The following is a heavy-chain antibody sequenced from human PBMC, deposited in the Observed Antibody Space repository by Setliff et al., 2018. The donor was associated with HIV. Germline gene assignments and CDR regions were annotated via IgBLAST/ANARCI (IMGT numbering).Heavy chain of an antibody. J-gene: IGHJ6*03. CDR2: ISYSGST. Sequence: PSETLSLTCTVSGGSITSYYWSWIRQPPGKGLEWIGYISYSGSTNYNPSLKSRVTMSVDTSENQFSLKLSSVTAADTAVYYCARVNEVATIIYYYYYMDVWGKGTTVTVSS. D-gene: IGHD5-12*01. V-gene: IGHV4-59*08. CDR3: ARVNEVATIIYYYYYMDV. CDR1: GGSITSYY.